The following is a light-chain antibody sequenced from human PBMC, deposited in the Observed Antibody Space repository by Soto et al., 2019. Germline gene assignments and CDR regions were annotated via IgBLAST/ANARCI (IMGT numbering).Light chain of an antibody. CDR2: GAS. CDR1: QSVSNND. V-gene: IGKV3-20*01. CDR3: QQYGTSGT. Sequence: EILLTPSPCTLSLSHGERATLSCRASQSVSNNDLAWYQQKPGHAPSLLTYGASNRATGIPDRLSGSGSGTDFTLTISRLEPEESAVYYCQQYGTSGTCGQGTKVDIK. J-gene: IGKJ1*01.